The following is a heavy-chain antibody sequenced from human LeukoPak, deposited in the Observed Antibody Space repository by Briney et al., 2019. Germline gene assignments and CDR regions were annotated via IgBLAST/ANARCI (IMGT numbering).Heavy chain of an antibody. CDR3: AKDQRYFDWPTGRPDAFDI. D-gene: IGHD3-9*01. J-gene: IGHJ3*02. V-gene: IGHV3-23*01. CDR2: VTGGGGTT. Sequence: AGGSLRLSCVASGFTFRSYAMSWVRQAPGKGLEWVSTVTGGGGTTYYADSVKGRFTISRDNSKNTVYLQLNSLRADDTAVYYCAKDQRYFDWPTGRPDAFDIWGQGTMVTVSS. CDR1: GFTFRSYA.